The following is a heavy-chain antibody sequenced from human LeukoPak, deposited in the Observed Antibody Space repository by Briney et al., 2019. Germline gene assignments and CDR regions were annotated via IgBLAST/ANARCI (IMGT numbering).Heavy chain of an antibody. CDR2: IYTGDSDT. Sequence: GESLQISCKGSGYIFTSYWIGWGRPVPGKGLEGMGIIYTGDSDTRYSPSFQGQVTISADQSISTAYLQWSSLKASDTAMYYCARRQSPRRGYYYYGMDVWGQGTTVTVSS. CDR1: GYIFTSYW. J-gene: IGHJ6*02. V-gene: IGHV5-51*01. CDR3: ARRQSPRRGYYYYGMDV.